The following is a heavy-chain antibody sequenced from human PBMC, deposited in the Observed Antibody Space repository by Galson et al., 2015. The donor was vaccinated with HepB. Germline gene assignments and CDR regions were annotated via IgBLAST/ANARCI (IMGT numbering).Heavy chain of an antibody. D-gene: IGHD3-22*01. J-gene: IGHJ6*02. CDR1: GFTFTSSA. CDR2: IVVGSGNT. Sequence: SVKVSCKASGFTFTSSAVQWVRQARGQRLEWIGWIVVGSGNTNYAQKFQERVTITRDMSTSTAYMELSSLRSEDTAVYYCAAGRYYDSSGYLRYGMDVWGQGTTVTVSS. V-gene: IGHV1-58*01. CDR3: AAGRYYDSSGYLRYGMDV.